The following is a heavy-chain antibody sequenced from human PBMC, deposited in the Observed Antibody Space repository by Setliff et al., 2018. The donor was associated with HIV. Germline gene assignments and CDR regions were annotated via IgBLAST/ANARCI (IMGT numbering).Heavy chain of an antibody. J-gene: IGHJ4*02. CDR3: ARMSISASVYFDY. D-gene: IGHD6-25*01. V-gene: IGHV4-4*07. Sequence: PSETLSLTCTVSGGSIRNEDYFWSWIRQPAGKGLEWIGRFYTSGSTNYNPPFKSRVTISEGTSENQFSLKLTSVTAADTAVYFCARMSISASVYFDYWGQGSQVTVSS. CDR1: GGSIRNEDYF. CDR2: FYTSGST.